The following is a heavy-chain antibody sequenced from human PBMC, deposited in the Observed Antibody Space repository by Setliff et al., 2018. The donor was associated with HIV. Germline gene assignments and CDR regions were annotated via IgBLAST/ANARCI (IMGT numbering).Heavy chain of an antibody. CDR3: ATGVPSSNWYGLAFDI. Sequence: SETLSLTCSVSGGSIGSDGYYWNWIRQAAGKGLEWIGRIHTSGSTNYNPSLKSRVTISADTSRDQFSLRLTSVSAADTAVYYCATGVPSSNWYGLAFDIWGQGTMVTVSS. V-gene: IGHV4-61*02. J-gene: IGHJ3*02. CDR1: GGSIGSDGYY. CDR2: IHTSGST. D-gene: IGHD6-13*01.